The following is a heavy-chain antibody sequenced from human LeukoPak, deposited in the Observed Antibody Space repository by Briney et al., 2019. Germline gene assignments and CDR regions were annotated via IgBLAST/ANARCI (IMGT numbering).Heavy chain of an antibody. V-gene: IGHV4-39*01. CDR2: IYYSGST. D-gene: IGHD3-22*01. J-gene: IGHJ4*02. CDR3: ARRSYYDGSGFFDY. Sequence: PSETLSLTCTVSGGSISSSSYSWAWIRQPPGKGLEWIGNIYYSGSTYYNPSLKSRVTISVDTSKNQFSLKLSSVTAADTAVYYCARRSYYDGSGFFDYWGQETLVTVSS. CDR1: GGSISSSSYS.